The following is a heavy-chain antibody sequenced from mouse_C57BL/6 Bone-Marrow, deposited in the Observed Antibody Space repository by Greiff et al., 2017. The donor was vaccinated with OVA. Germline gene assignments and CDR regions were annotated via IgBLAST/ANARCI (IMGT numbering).Heavy chain of an antibody. CDR2: ISYSGST. V-gene: IGHV3-1*01. CDR1: GYSITSGYD. D-gene: IGHD2-5*01. CDR3: AREGYSNSFAY. Sequence: DVQLQESGPGMVKPSQSLSLTCTVTGYSITSGYDWHWIRHFPGNKLEWMGYISYSGSTNYNPSLKSRISITHDTSKNHFFLKLNSVTTEDTATYYCAREGYSNSFAYWGQGTLVTVSA. J-gene: IGHJ3*01.